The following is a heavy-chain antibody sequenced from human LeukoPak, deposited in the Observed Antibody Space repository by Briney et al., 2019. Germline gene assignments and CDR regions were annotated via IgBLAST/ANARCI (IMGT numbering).Heavy chain of an antibody. J-gene: IGHJ4*02. D-gene: IGHD6-13*01. CDR3: ARGSRPTFSSSWYFDY. CDR1: GFTVSSNY. V-gene: IGHV3-53*01. CDR2: IYSGGST. Sequence: GGSLRLSCAASGFTVSSNYMSWVRQAPGKGLEWVSVIYSGGSTYYADSVKGRFTISRDNSKNTLYLQMNSLRAEDTAVYYCARGSRPTFSSSWYFDYWGQGTLVTVSS.